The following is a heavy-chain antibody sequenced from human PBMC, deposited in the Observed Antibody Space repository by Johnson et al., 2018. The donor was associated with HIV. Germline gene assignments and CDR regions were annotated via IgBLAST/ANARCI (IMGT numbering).Heavy chain of an antibody. J-gene: IGHJ3*02. CDR2: ISWPGGST. CDR1: GFTFDDYG. CDR3: ARVAVSTAAGGVPLDI. V-gene: IGHV3-20*04. D-gene: IGHD2-2*01. Sequence: VQLVESGGGLVQPGGSLRLSCAASGFTFDDYGMSWVRQVPGKGLEWVSGISWPGGSTGYADYVRGRFANSRDTAKNTLYLQMNSRRAEDTALYFCARVAVSTAAGGVPLDIWGPGTMVTVSA.